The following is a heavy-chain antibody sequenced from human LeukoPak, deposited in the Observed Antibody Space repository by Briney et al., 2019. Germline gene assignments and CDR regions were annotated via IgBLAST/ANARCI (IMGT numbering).Heavy chain of an antibody. V-gene: IGHV7-4-1*02. Sequence: EASVKVSCKASGYTFTSYYMHWVRQAPGQGLEWMGWINTNTGNPTYAQGFTGRFVFSLDTSVSTAYLQISSLKAEDTAVYYCARVEYSSGWYRQYFQHWGQGTLVTVSS. CDR2: INTNTGNP. J-gene: IGHJ1*01. CDR1: GYTFTSYY. CDR3: ARVEYSSGWYRQYFQH. D-gene: IGHD6-19*01.